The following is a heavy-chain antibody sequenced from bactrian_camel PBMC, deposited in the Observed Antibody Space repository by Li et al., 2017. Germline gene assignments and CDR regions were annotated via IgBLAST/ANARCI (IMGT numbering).Heavy chain of an antibody. CDR2: IRADGST. D-gene: IGHD4*01. V-gene: IGHV3S53*01. Sequence: HVQLVESGGGSVQPGGSLRLSCTASGVALDFADMGWYRQVPDFECEWISTIRADGSTTYADSVKGRFTISQNNAKTTTWLQMNSLKPEDTAMYYCAATYRGGPLPSIHRNDFRFWGQGTQVTVS. CDR3: AATYRGGPLPSIHRNDFRF. J-gene: IGHJ6*01. CDR1: GVALDFAD.